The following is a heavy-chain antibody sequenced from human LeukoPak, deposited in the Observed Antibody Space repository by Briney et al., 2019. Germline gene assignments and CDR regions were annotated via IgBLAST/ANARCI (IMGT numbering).Heavy chain of an antibody. D-gene: IGHD3-22*01. Sequence: ASVKVSCKTSGYTFSRHGITWVRQAPGQGLAWMGWVSGYNGNTNYAQNVQGRVTMTTDTSTNTAYMELRSLRSDDTAVYYCAKDIHPGLDSGASCCFDYWGQGTPVTVSS. V-gene: IGHV1-18*01. J-gene: IGHJ4*02. CDR1: GYTFSRHG. CDR3: AKDIHPGLDSGASCCFDY. CDR2: VSGYNGNT.